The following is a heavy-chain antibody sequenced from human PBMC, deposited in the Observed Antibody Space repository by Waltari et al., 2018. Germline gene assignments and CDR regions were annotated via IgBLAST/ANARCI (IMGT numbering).Heavy chain of an antibody. CDR3: ITDPANAYVRWFDP. Sequence: EVQLVESGGGLVKPGGSLRLSRAASGFNFFDTWMTWVRQAPGKGLEGVGRIKRSSGGGAAEYAAPVNGRFIISRDDSSSTLYLQMNSLKSEDTAVYYCITDPANAYVRWFDPWGQGTLVTVSS. D-gene: IGHD2-2*01. CDR1: GFNFFDTW. J-gene: IGHJ5*02. V-gene: IGHV3-15*01. CDR2: IKRSSGGGAA.